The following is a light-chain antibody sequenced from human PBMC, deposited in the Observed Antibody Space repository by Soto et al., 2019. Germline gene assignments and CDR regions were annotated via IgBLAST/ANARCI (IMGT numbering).Light chain of an antibody. V-gene: IGKV3-20*01. J-gene: IGKJ4*01. Sequence: EIVLTQSPGTLSLSPGERATLSCRASQSVSSNYLAWYRQKPGQAPRLLIYGVSSRAAGCPDRISASGSGTHFTLTISRLEPEDFAVYYCQQSDSSPLLTFGGGSRVEIK. CDR2: GVS. CDR1: QSVSSNY. CDR3: QQSDSSPLLT.